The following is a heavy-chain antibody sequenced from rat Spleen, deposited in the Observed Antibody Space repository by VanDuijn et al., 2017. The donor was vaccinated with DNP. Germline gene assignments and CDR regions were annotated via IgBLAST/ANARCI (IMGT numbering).Heavy chain of an antibody. CDR3: ATPTN. CDR1: GFTFSDYN. V-gene: IGHV5-7*01. D-gene: IGHD1-7*01. Sequence: EVQLVESGGDLVQPGRSLKLSCTASGFTFSDYNMAWVRQAPQKGLEWVATISYDGSSTSYRDSVKGRFTISRDNAKSTLYLQMDSLRSEDTATYYCATPTNWGQGVMVTVSP. CDR2: ISYDGSST. J-gene: IGHJ2*01.